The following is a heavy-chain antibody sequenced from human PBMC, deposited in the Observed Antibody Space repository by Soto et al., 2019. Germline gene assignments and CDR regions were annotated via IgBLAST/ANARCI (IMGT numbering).Heavy chain of an antibody. Sequence: QVQLQESGPGLVKPSETLSLTCTVSGGSVSSGSYYWSWIRQPPGKGLEWIGYIYYSGRTNYNPSLKSRVTISVDTSKNQFALKLSSVTAADTAVYYCASNIVATNYYYYGMDVWGQGTTVTVSS. CDR1: GGSVSSGSYY. D-gene: IGHD5-12*01. J-gene: IGHJ6*02. CDR2: IYYSGRT. CDR3: ASNIVATNYYYYGMDV. V-gene: IGHV4-61*01.